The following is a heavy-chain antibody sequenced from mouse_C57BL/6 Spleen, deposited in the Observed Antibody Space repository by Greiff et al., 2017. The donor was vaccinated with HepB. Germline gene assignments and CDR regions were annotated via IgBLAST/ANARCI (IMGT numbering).Heavy chain of an antibody. CDR1: GYTFTSYW. V-gene: IGHV1-53*01. J-gene: IGHJ2*01. Sequence: QVQLKQPGTELVKPGASVKLSCKASGYTFTSYWMHWVKQRPGQGLEWIGNINPSNGGTNYNEKFKSKATLTVDKSSSTAYMQLSSLTSEDSAVYYCARPLYDYDGGNYFDYWGQGTTLTVSS. CDR3: ARPLYDYDGGNYFDY. CDR2: INPSNGGT. D-gene: IGHD2-4*01.